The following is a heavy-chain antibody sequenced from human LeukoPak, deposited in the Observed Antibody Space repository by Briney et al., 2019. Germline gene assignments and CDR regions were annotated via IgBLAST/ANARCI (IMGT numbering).Heavy chain of an antibody. CDR2: IWYDGNRK. Sequence: PGGSLRLSCAASGFTFRNYVIHWVRQTPGRGLEWLAVIWYDGNRKYYADSVKGRFTISRDTSTNTLYLHMNSLRAEDTALYYCGRDIDTSGHYFFDYWSQGTLVTVSS. V-gene: IGHV3-33*08. CDR3: GRDIDTSGHYFFDY. CDR1: GFTFRNYV. J-gene: IGHJ4*02. D-gene: IGHD3-22*01.